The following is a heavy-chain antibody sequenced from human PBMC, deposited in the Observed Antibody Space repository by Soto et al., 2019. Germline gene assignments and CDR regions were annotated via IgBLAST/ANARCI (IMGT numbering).Heavy chain of an antibody. D-gene: IGHD2-2*01. CDR2: ISYDGSNK. CDR1: GFTFSSYA. V-gene: IGHV3-30-3*01. J-gene: IGHJ6*02. CDR3: ARDLKVTGYCSSTSCPASFFYYYYGMDV. Sequence: GGSLRLSCAASGFTFSSYAMHWVRQAPGKGLEWVAVISYDGSNKYYADSVKGRFTISRDNSKNTLYLQMNSLRAEDTAVYYCARDLKVTGYCSSTSCPASFFYYYYGMDVWGQGTMVTVSS.